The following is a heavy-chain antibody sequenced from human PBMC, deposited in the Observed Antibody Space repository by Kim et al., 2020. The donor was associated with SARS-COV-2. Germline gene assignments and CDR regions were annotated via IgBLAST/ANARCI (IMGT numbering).Heavy chain of an antibody. D-gene: IGHD1-26*01. V-gene: IGHV1-24*01. J-gene: IGHJ3*02. CDR3: ATDTELRRYDAFDI. Sequence: AQKFQGRVTMTEDTSTDTAYMELSSLRSEDTAVYYCATDTELRRYDAFDIWGQGTMVTVSS.